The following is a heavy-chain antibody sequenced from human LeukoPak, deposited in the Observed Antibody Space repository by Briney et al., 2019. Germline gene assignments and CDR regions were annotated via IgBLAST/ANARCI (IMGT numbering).Heavy chain of an antibody. V-gene: IGHV3-9*01. Sequence: GRSLRLSCAASGFTFDDYAMHWVRQAPGKGLEWVSGISWNGGSIGYADSVKGRFTISRDNAKNSLYLQMNSLRAEDTALYYCAKAAAGTAYFDYWGQGTLVTVSS. D-gene: IGHD6-13*01. CDR3: AKAAAGTAYFDY. J-gene: IGHJ4*02. CDR1: GFTFDDYA. CDR2: ISWNGGSI.